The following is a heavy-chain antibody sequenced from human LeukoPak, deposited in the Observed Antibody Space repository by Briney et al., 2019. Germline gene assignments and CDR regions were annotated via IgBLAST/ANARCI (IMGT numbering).Heavy chain of an antibody. CDR3: AKYYGAGTEFDY. J-gene: IGHJ4*02. CDR2: ISGSGGST. D-gene: IGHD3-10*01. Sequence: GGSLRLSCAASGFTFSSYAMSWVRQAPGKGLEWVSAISGSGGSTYYADSVKGRFTISRDNSKNTLYLQMDSLRAEDTAVYYCAKYYGAGTEFDYWGQGTLVTVSS. V-gene: IGHV3-23*01. CDR1: GFTFSSYA.